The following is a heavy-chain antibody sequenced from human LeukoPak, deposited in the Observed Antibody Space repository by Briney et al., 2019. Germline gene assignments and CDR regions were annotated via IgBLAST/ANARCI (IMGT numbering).Heavy chain of an antibody. CDR3: ARVGGATAVTMYFEY. D-gene: IGHD1-26*01. V-gene: IGHV3-48*02. CDR1: GITFSGYS. CDR2: MTTSGNTI. J-gene: IGHJ4*02. Sequence: PGGSLRLSCVVSGITFSGYSMIWVRQAPGKGLEWLSFMTTSGNTIFYAESVKDRFTISRDNAKKSLYLQMNSLRDEDTAVYYCARVGGATAVTMYFEYWGQRTLVTVSS.